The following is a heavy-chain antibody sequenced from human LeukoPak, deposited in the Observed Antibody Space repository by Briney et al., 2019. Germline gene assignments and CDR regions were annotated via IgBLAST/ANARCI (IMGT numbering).Heavy chain of an antibody. Sequence: GGSLRLSCAASGDTLSSYAMSWVRQAPGKGLEWVSAISGSGGSTYYADSVKGRFTISRDNSKNTLYLQMNSLRVEDTAVYYCAKDKIPRGYYGMDVWGQGTTVTVSS. CDR3: AKDKIPRGYYGMDV. CDR2: ISGSGGST. J-gene: IGHJ6*02. D-gene: IGHD3-10*01. CDR1: GDTLSSYA. V-gene: IGHV3-23*01.